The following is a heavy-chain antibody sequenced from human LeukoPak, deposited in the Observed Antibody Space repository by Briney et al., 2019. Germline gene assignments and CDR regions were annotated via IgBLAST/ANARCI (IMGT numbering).Heavy chain of an antibody. CDR2: IYPGDSDT. J-gene: IGHJ4*02. CDR1: GYSFTSYW. Sequence: PGESLKISCKGSGYSFTSYWIGWVRQMPGKGLEWMGIIYPGDSDTRYSPSFQGQVTISAGKSISTAYLQWSSLKASDTAMYYCAIHGIPITGTAYIDSWGQGTLVTVSS. V-gene: IGHV5-51*01. CDR3: AIHGIPITGTAYIDS. D-gene: IGHD1-7*01.